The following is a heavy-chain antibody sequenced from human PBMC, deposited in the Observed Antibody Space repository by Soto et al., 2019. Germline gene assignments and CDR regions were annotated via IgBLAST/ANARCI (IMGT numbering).Heavy chain of an antibody. J-gene: IGHJ5*02. Sequence: LTCTASGGSITSSSHFWGWVRQPPGKGLEWIGTIYFTENTYYTPSLKSRLTMSIDTSKNEFSLRLNSVTAADTAVYYCAGQTFTIAAASYGRSNWFDPWGPGTLVTVSS. CDR2: IYFTENT. D-gene: IGHD6-25*01. CDR3: AGQTFTIAAASYGRSNWFDP. CDR1: GGSITSSSHF. V-gene: IGHV4-39*01.